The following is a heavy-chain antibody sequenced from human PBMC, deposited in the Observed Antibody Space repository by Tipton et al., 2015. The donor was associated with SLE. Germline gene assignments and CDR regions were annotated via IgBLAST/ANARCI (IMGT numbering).Heavy chain of an antibody. J-gene: IGHJ4*02. Sequence: LRLSCAVYNGSFSDYYWTWVRQPPGKGLEWLGEIHRSGNTNYNPSLKSRLTMSIDTSKSQFSLRLSSVTAADTAVYFCARGTHFYGFYDSWGQGTLVTVSP. CDR3: ARGTHFYGFYDS. D-gene: IGHD3-3*02. CDR2: IHRSGNT. V-gene: IGHV4-34*01. CDR1: NGSFSDYY.